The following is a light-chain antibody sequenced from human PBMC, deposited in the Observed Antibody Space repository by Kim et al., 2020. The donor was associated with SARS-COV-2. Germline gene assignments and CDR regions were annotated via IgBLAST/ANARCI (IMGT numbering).Light chain of an antibody. CDR2: SNN. CDR3: AAWDDSLNRV. V-gene: IGLV1-44*01. Sequence: PGQRVTISCSGSSSNLGSNTVNWYQQLPGTAPKLLIYSNNQRPSGVPDRFSGSKSGTSASLAISGLQSEDEADYYCAAWDDSLNRVFGGGTKLTVL. J-gene: IGLJ3*02. CDR1: SSNLGSNT.